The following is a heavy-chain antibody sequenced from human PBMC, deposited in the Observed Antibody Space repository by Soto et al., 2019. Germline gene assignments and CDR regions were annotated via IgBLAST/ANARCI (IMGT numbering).Heavy chain of an antibody. J-gene: IGHJ6*02. D-gene: IGHD6-13*01. CDR2: IKQDGSEE. CDR3: ARIAASGRGWDV. CDR1: GFTFSSYW. V-gene: IGHV3-7*01. Sequence: EVQLVESGGGLVQPGGSLRLSCVDSGFTFSSYWMSWVRQAPAKGLEWVGNIKQDGSEENNVDSVKSRFTISRDNAKNSMYLQMNSLRVEDTAVYYCARIAASGRGWDVWGQGTTVVVSS.